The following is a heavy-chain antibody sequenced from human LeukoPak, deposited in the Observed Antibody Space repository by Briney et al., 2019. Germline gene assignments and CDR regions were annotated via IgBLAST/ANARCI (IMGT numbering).Heavy chain of an antibody. J-gene: IGHJ4*02. CDR2: IKSKTDGGTT. CDR3: ARDLAYSRLDY. CDR1: GFTFSNAW. D-gene: IGHD5-18*01. V-gene: IGHV3-15*07. Sequence: GGSLRLSCAVSGFTFSNAWMNWVRQAPGKGLEWVGRIKSKTDGGTTDYAAPVKGRFTISRDNAENSLYLQMNSLRVEDTAFYYCARDLAYSRLDYWDQGMLVTVSS.